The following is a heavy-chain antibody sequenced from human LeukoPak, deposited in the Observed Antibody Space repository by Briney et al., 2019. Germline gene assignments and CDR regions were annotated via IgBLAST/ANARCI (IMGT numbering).Heavy chain of an antibody. J-gene: IGHJ4*02. CDR2: ISSSSSYI. CDR3: ARDRPGIAAADIDY. V-gene: IGHV3-21*01. D-gene: IGHD6-13*01. CDR1: GFTFSSYS. Sequence: GRSLRLSCAASGFTFSSYSMNWVRQAPGKGLEWVSSISSSSSYIYYADSVKGRFTISRDNAKNSLYLQMNSLRAEDTAVYYCARDRPGIAAADIDYWGQGTLVTVSS.